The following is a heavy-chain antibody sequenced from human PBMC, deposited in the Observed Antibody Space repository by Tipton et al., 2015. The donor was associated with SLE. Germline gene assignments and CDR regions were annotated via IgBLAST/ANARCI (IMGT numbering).Heavy chain of an antibody. Sequence: TLSLTCTVSGGSIRSYYWSWIRQPPGKGLEWIGYIYYSGSTNYNPSLKSRVTISVDTSKNQFSLKLSSVTAADTAVYYCARGHDYGSGSYYNYYYYGMDVWGQGTTVTVSS. CDR3: ARGHDYGSGSYYNYYYYGMDV. V-gene: IGHV4-59*12. CDR2: IYYSGST. D-gene: IGHD3-10*01. CDR1: GGSIRSYY. J-gene: IGHJ6*02.